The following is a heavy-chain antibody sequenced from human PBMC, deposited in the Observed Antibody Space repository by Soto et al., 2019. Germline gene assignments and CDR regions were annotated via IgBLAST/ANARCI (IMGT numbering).Heavy chain of an antibody. CDR3: ARHVRYCSSTSCYAGDAFDI. CDR2: IYYSGST. V-gene: IGHV4-59*08. J-gene: IGHJ3*02. Sequence: SETLSLTCTVSGGSISSYYWSWIRQHPGKGLEWTGYIYYSGSTDYNPSLKSRVTISVDTSKNQFSLKLSSVTAADTAVYYCARHVRYCSSTSCYAGDAFDIWGQGTMVTVSS. CDR1: GGSISSYY. D-gene: IGHD2-2*01.